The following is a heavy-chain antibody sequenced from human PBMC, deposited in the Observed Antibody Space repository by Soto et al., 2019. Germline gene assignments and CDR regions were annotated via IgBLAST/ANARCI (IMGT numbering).Heavy chain of an antibody. J-gene: IGHJ4*01. Sequence: SETLSLTCAVYGGSFGGYYGSWIRQPPGKGLEWIGEINHSGSTNYNPSLKSRVTISVDTSKNQFSLKLSSVTAADTAVYYCARDKITGLFDYWGHGTLVTVSS. CDR3: ARDKITGLFDY. CDR1: GGSFGGYY. CDR2: INHSGST. D-gene: IGHD2-8*02. V-gene: IGHV4-34*01.